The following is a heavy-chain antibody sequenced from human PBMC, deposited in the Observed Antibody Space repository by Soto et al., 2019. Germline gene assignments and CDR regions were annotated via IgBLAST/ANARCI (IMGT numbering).Heavy chain of an antibody. J-gene: IGHJ5*02. CDR1: GGPFSSYG. V-gene: IGHV3-30*03. D-gene: IGHD3-3*01. CDR2: ISYDGSNK. CDR3: ARDPVNYDFWSGLSWFDP. Sequence: PGGSLRHSCAASGGPFSSYGMHWVRQAPGKGLEWVAVISYDGSNKYYADSVKGRFTISRDNSKNSLYLQMNSLRAEDTAVYYCARDPVNYDFWSGLSWFDPWGQGTLVTVSS.